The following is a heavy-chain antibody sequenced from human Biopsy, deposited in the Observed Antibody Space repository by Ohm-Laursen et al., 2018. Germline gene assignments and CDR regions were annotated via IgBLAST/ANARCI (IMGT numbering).Heavy chain of an antibody. V-gene: IGHV4-34*01. Sequence: GTLSLTWAVYGESFNGYYWSWIRQTPGKGLEWIGEINHSGRTNYNPSLKSRITISVDTSKNQFSLKVRSVTAADTAVYYCVRGVDYYDPYHYYALDVWGQGTTVTVSS. J-gene: IGHJ6*02. D-gene: IGHD3-22*01. CDR1: GESFNGYY. CDR2: INHSGRT. CDR3: VRGVDYYDPYHYYALDV.